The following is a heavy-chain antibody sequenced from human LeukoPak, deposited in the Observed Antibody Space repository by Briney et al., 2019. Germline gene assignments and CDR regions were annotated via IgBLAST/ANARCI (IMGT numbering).Heavy chain of an antibody. J-gene: IGHJ4*02. D-gene: IGHD3-10*01. V-gene: IGHV4-4*07. CDR1: GGSISSYY. CDR3: ARQTVFRNFDY. Sequence: PSETLSLTCTVSGGSISSYYWSWIRQPAGKGLEWIGRIYSSGSTNYNPSLKSRVTISVDTSKNQFSLKLSSVTAADTAVYYCARQTVFRNFDYWGQGTLVTVSS. CDR2: IYSSGST.